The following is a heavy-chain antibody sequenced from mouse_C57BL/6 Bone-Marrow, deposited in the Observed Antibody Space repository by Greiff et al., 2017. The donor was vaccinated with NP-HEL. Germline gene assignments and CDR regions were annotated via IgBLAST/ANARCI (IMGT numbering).Heavy chain of an antibody. D-gene: IGHD1-2*01. CDR1: GYTFTSYW. CDR3: ANIGDYYGLYYFDY. J-gene: IGHJ2*01. CDR2: IHPSDSDT. Sequence: QVQLQQPGAELVKPGASVKVSCKASGYTFTSYWMHWVKQRPGQGLEWIGRIHPSDSDTNYNQKFKGKATLTVAKSSSTAYMQLSSLTTGDSAVYYGANIGDYYGLYYFDYWGQGTTLTVSA. V-gene: IGHV1-74*01.